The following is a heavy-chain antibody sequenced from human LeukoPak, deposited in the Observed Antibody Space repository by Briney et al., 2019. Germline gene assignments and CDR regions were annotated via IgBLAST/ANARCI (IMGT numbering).Heavy chain of an antibody. J-gene: IGHJ4*02. CDR2: ISGTGGST. D-gene: IGHD2-15*01. Sequence: QTGGSLRLSCAASGSTFSNYAMSWVRQAPGKGLEWVSSISGTGGSTYYADSVKGRFTISRDNSKNTLYLQMNSLRAEDTAVYHCAPEILAATSFDHWGQGTLVTVSS. CDR1: GSTFSNYA. CDR3: APEILAATSFDH. V-gene: IGHV3-23*01.